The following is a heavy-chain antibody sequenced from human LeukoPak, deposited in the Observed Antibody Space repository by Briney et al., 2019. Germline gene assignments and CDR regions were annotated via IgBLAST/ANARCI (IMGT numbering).Heavy chain of an antibody. V-gene: IGHV4-39*07. Sequence: PSETLSLTCTVSPGSISSDSYYWAWIRQPPGKGLDWIGSVSYSGSTYFNPSLKSRVTISLDTSKRQFSLKVTSMTAADTAVYFCARDNVVDATSGIDYWGQGTLVTVSS. CDR1: PGSISSDSYY. D-gene: IGHD2-15*01. CDR3: ARDNVVDATSGIDY. J-gene: IGHJ4*02. CDR2: VSYSGST.